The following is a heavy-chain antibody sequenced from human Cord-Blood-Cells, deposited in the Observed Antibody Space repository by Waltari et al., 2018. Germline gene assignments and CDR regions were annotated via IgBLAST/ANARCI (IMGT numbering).Heavy chain of an antibody. CDR3: ARDARPYYYGMDV. J-gene: IGHJ6*02. CDR1: GNTFTGYY. V-gene: IGHV1-2*04. CDR2: INPNRGGT. Sequence: QVQLVQSGAEVKKPGASVKVSCKTSGNTFTGYYMTWVRQAPGQGLERMGWINPNRGGTNYTQKFQGWVTMTRDTSISTAYMGLSRLRSDDTAVYYCARDARPYYYGMDVWGQGTTVSVSS. D-gene: IGHD6-6*01.